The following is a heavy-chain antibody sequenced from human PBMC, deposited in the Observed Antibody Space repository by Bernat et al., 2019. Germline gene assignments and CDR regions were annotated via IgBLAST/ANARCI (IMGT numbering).Heavy chain of an antibody. V-gene: IGHV3-21*01. CDR2: ISSSSSYI. Sequence: EVQLVESGGGLIQPGGSLRLSCAASGFTVSSNYMSWVRQAPGKGLEWVSSISSSSSYIYYADSVKGRFTISRDNAKNSLYLQMNSLRAEDTAVYYCARVSDTAMVATDYWGQGTLVTVSS. J-gene: IGHJ4*02. CDR1: GFTVSSNY. D-gene: IGHD5-18*01. CDR3: ARVSDTAMVATDY.